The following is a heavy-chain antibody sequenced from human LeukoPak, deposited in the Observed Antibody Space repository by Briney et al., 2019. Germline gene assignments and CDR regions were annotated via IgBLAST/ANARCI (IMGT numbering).Heavy chain of an antibody. V-gene: IGHV3-23*01. CDR1: GFTFSSYA. Sequence: GGSLRLSCAASGFTFSSYAMSWVRQAPGKGLEWVSAISGRGGSTYYADSVKGRFTISRDNAKYSLYLQMNSLRAEDTAVYYRARDRSGFDYWGQGTLVTVSS. CDR3: ARDRSGFDY. J-gene: IGHJ4*02. D-gene: IGHD1-26*01. CDR2: ISGRGGST.